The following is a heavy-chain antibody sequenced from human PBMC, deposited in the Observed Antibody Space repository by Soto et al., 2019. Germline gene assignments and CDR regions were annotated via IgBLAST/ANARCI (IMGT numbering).Heavy chain of an antibody. D-gene: IGHD7-27*01. Sequence: GGSLRLSCTTSTFSFSNSHMAWVRRAPGKGLEWVSSLSSDDDSTSYSDSVRGRFTISKDNARNSLYLQMNSLRVEDTALYYCARLPTVTGSPYWYFDLWGRGTQVTVSS. CDR1: TFSFSNSH. CDR3: ARLPTVTGSPYWYFDL. V-gene: IGHV3-48*03. J-gene: IGHJ2*01. CDR2: LSSDDDST.